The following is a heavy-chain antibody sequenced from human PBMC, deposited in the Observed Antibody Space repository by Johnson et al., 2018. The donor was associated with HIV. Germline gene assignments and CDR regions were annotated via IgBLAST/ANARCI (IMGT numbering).Heavy chain of an antibody. V-gene: IGHV3-23*04. CDR1: GFTFSGYD. CDR2: FSGSGGST. CDR3: AKDGGSVDAFDI. D-gene: IGHD6-25*01. J-gene: IGHJ3*02. Sequence: EVQLVESGGGLVHPGGSLRLSCAASGFTFSGYDMPWVRQATGKGLEWVSAFSGSGGSTYYAASLKGRFTISRDNSKNTLYLQMNSLRAEDTAVYYCAKDGGSVDAFDIWGQGTMVTVSS.